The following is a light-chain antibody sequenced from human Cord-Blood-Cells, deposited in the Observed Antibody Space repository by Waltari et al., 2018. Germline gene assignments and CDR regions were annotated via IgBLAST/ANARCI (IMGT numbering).Light chain of an antibody. CDR1: QSISSC. J-gene: IGKJ3*01. Sequence: DIQMTQSPSSLSASVGDRVTITCRASQSISSCLTWYQQKPGKAPKILIYDAASLQSGVPSRFSGSGSATDFTPPTSSRQPDDVLAYYCQQSYNSPFTFGPGTKVEIK. CDR2: DAA. CDR3: QQSYNSPFT. V-gene: IGKV1-39*01.